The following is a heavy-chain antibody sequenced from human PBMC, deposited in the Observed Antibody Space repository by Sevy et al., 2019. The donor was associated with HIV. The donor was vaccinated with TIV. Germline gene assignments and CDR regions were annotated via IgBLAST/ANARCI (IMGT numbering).Heavy chain of an antibody. CDR3: AKDVYDSSGYYPMGAFDI. V-gene: IGHV3-23*01. CDR1: GFTFVTYA. Sequence: GGSLRLSCAASGFTFVTYAMNWVRQAPGKGLEWVSGVSGSGATTLYADSMKGRFSISRDNSKNTLYLQINSLRAEDTAVYYCAKDVYDSSGYYPMGAFDIWGQGTMVTVSS. J-gene: IGHJ3*02. D-gene: IGHD3-22*01. CDR2: VSGSGATT.